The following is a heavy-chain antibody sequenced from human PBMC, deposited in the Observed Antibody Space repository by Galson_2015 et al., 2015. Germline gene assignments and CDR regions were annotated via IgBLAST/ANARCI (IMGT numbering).Heavy chain of an antibody. CDR3: ARHGGSGWSFYYYGMDV. J-gene: IGHJ6*02. CDR1: GYSFTSYW. CDR2: IYPGDSDT. V-gene: IGHV5-51*01. D-gene: IGHD6-19*01. Sequence: QSGAEVKKPGESLKISCKGSGYSFTSYWIGWVRQMPGKGLEWVGLIYPGDSDTRYSPSFQGQVTISADKSISTAYLQWSSLKASDTAMYYCARHGGSGWSFYYYGMDVWGQGTTVTVSS.